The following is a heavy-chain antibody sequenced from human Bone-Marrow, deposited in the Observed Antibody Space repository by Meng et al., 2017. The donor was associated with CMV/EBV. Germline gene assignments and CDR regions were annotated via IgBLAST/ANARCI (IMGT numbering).Heavy chain of an antibody. Sequence: SETLSLTCTVSGGSISSSSYYWGWIRQPPGKGLEWIGSIYYSGSTYYNPSLKSRVTISVDTSKNQFSLKLSSVTAADTAVYYCARDPGRGGSYFDYWGQGKLVNVAS. CDR3: ARDPGRGGSYFDY. CDR2: IYYSGST. CDR1: GGSISSSSYY. V-gene: IGHV4-39*07. J-gene: IGHJ4*02. D-gene: IGHD3-10*01.